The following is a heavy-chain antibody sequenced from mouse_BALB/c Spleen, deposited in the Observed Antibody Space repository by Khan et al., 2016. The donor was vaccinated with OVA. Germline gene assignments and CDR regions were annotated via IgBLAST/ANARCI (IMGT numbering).Heavy chain of an antibody. CDR3: ARSNYYGSSLYAMAY. V-gene: IGHV1S41*01. J-gene: IGHJ4*01. Sequence: DLVKPGASVNLSCKASGYTFTSFWINWIKQRPGQGLEWIGCIAPGSGSSSYNELFKVKATLTVDTSSRTAYIQLSSLSSEDSAVYFCARSNYYGSSLYAMAYWGQGTSVTVSS. D-gene: IGHD1-1*01. CDR2: IAPGSGSS. CDR1: GYTFTSFW.